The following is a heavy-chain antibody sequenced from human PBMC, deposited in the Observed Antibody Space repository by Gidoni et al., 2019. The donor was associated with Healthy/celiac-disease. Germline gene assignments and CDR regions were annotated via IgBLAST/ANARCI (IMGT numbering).Heavy chain of an antibody. CDR1: GFTFSSYA. J-gene: IGHJ3*02. CDR3: AKLRGSWYSAFDI. D-gene: IGHD6-13*01. Sequence: EVQLLESGGGLVQPGGSLRLSCAASGFTFSSYAMSWVRQAPGKGLEGVSAISGSGGSTYYADSVKGRLTISRDNSKNTLYLQMNSLRAEDTAVYYCAKLRGSWYSAFDIWGQGTMGTVSS. V-gene: IGHV3-23*01. CDR2: ISGSGGST.